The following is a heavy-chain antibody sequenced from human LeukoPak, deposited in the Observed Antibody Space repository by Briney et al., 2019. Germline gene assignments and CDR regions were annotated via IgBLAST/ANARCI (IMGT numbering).Heavy chain of an antibody. V-gene: IGHV3-7*03. CDR3: ARLLDYGDYVGYFDY. Sequence: GGSLRLSCAASGFTFSSYWMSWVRQAPGKGLEWVANIKQDGSEKYYVDSVKGRFTISRDNSKNTLYLQMNSLRAEDTAVYYCARLLDYGDYVGYFDYWGQGTLVTVSS. CDR1: GFTFSSYW. CDR2: IKQDGSEK. D-gene: IGHD4-17*01. J-gene: IGHJ4*02.